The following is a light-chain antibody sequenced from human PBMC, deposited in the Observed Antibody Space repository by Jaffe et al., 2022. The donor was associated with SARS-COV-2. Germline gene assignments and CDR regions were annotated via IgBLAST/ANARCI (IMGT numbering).Light chain of an antibody. CDR2: RAS. J-gene: IGKJ1*01. CDR3: QQYHSTPQT. V-gene: IGKV4-1*01. Sequence: DIVMTQSPDSLAVPLGGRATISCKSSQNILDTSNDENPLAWYQQKPGQPPKLLIYRASTRESGVPDRFRGSGSGTDFTLTISSLQTEDVAVYYCQQYHSTPQTFGRGTKVEIE. CDR1: QNILDTSNDENP.